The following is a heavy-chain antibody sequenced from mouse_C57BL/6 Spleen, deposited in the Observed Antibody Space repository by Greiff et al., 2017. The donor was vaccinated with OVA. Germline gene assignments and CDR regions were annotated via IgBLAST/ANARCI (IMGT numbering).Heavy chain of an antibody. CDR1: GYSITSGYY. Sequence: DVKLQESGPGLVKPSQSLSLTCSVTGYSITSGYYWNWIRQFPGNKLEWMGYISYDGSNNYNPSLKNRISITRDTSKNQFFLKLNSVTTEDTATYYCAYYYGSSYVGFAYWGQGTLVTVSA. V-gene: IGHV3-6*01. D-gene: IGHD1-1*01. CDR3: AYYYGSSYVGFAY. J-gene: IGHJ3*01. CDR2: ISYDGSN.